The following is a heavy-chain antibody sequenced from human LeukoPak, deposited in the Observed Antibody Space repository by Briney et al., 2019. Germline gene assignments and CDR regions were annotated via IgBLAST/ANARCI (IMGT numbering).Heavy chain of an antibody. V-gene: IGHV3-66*02. CDR3: AQVGPTKPDY. CDR1: GFTVSSNY. J-gene: IGHJ4*02. D-gene: IGHD1-26*01. CDR2: IYSGGSA. Sequence: PGGSLRLSCAASGFTVSSNYMSWVSQAPGKRLEWVSVIYSGGSAYYADSVKGRFTISRDNSKNTLYLQMNSLRTEDTAVYYCAQVGPTKPDYWGQGTLVTVSS.